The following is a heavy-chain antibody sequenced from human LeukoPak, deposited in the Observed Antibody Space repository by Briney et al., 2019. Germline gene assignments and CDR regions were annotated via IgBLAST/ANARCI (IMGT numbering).Heavy chain of an antibody. Sequence: GGSLRLSCVASGFTLSTYGMHWVRQAPGKGLEWVAFIRYDGSDKFYGDSVKGRFTTSRDNSKNTLYLQMIRLRVEDTSVYYCAKDLDCSGGTCHKAFDCWGQGTLVTVSS. CDR2: IRYDGSDK. J-gene: IGHJ4*02. D-gene: IGHD2-15*01. CDR1: GFTLSTYG. CDR3: AKDLDCSGGTCHKAFDC. V-gene: IGHV3-30*02.